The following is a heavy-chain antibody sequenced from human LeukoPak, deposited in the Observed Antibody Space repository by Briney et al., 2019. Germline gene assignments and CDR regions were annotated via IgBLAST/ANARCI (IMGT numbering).Heavy chain of an antibody. V-gene: IGHV3-30-3*01. CDR1: GFTFSSYA. Sequence: GGSLRLSCAASGFTFSSYAIHWVRQAQGKGLEWLAVISYDGSNKYYADSVKGRFTISRDNSKNTLYLQMNSLRAEDTAVYYCARKEYYYDSSGYYPSGYFDYWGQGTLVTVSS. CDR3: ARKEYYYDSSGYYPSGYFDY. CDR2: ISYDGSNK. D-gene: IGHD3-22*01. J-gene: IGHJ4*02.